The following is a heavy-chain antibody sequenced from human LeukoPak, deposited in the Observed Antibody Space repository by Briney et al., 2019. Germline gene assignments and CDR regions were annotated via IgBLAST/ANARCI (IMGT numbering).Heavy chain of an antibody. Sequence: ASVTVSCKASGYTFTGYYMHWVRQAPGQGLEWMGRINPNSGGTNYAQKFQGRVTMTRDTSISTAYMELSRLRSDDTAVYYCARGRITMVRGVPPIYGMDVWGQGTTVTVSS. D-gene: IGHD3-10*01. CDR1: GYTFTGYY. CDR2: INPNSGGT. CDR3: ARGRITMVRGVPPIYGMDV. J-gene: IGHJ6*02. V-gene: IGHV1-2*06.